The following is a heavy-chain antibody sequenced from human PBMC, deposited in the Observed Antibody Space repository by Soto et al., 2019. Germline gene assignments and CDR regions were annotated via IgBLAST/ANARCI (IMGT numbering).Heavy chain of an antibody. D-gene: IGHD5-12*01. CDR3: ARVGSPENGDGYNYYFDY. CDR1: GGTFSSYA. J-gene: IGHJ4*02. Sequence: GASVKVSCKASGGTFSSYAISWVRQAPGQGLEWMGGIIPIFGTANYAQKFQGRVTITADKSTSTAYMELSSLRSEDTAVYYCARVGSPENGDGYNYYFDYWGQGTLVTVSS. CDR2: IIPIFGTA. V-gene: IGHV1-69*06.